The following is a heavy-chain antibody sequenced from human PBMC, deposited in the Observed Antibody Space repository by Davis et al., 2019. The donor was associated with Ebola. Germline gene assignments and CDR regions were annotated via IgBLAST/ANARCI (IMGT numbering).Heavy chain of an antibody. CDR1: GYTFTSYG. CDR2: ISAYNGQI. V-gene: IGHV1-18*01. J-gene: IGHJ4*02. CDR3: AKDSSSWAYYDSAGYPFDH. Sequence: ASVKVSCKTSGYTFTSYGISWLRQAPGPGLEWMGWISAYNGQIKYAQKFEGRVTMTTDTSTNTGYMELRSLKSDDTAMYYCAKDSSSWAYYDSAGYPFDHWGQGTLVTVSS. D-gene: IGHD6-13*01.